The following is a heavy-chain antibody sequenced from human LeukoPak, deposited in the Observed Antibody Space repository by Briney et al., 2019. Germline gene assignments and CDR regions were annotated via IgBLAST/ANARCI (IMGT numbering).Heavy chain of an antibody. CDR2: ISSSSSYI. Sequence: GGSLRLSCAASGFTFSSYSMNWVRQAPGKGLEWVSSISSSSSYIYYADSVKGRFTISRDNSKNTLYLQMNSLRAEDTAVYYCAKVLGPDAFHIWGQGTMVTVSS. CDR3: AKVLGPDAFHI. CDR1: GFTFSSYS. V-gene: IGHV3-21*01. J-gene: IGHJ3*02.